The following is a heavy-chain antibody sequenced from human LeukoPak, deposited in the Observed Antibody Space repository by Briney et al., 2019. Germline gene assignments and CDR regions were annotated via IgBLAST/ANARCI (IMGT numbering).Heavy chain of an antibody. Sequence: SETLSLTCAVSGGSISSSNWWSWVRQPPGKGLEWIGEIYHSGSTNYNPSLKSRVTISVDTSKNQFSLKLSSVTAADTAVYYCARAFNFWSAKPPPRFDPWGQGTLVTVSS. CDR1: GGSISSSNW. D-gene: IGHD3-3*01. J-gene: IGHJ5*02. CDR3: ARAFNFWSAKPPPRFDP. CDR2: IYHSGST. V-gene: IGHV4-4*02.